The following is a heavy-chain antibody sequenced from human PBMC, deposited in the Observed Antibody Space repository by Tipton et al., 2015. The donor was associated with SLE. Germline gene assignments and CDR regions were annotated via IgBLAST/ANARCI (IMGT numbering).Heavy chain of an antibody. V-gene: IGHV4-34*01. CDR1: GGSFSGYC. J-gene: IGHJ5*02. CDR2: INHSGST. D-gene: IGHD6-13*01. Sequence: TLSLTCAVYGGSFSGYCWSWIRQPPGKGLEWIGEINHSGSTNYNPSLKSRVTISVDTSKNQFSLKLSSVTAADTAVYYCASHSSSWFDPWGQGTLVTVSS. CDR3: ASHSSSWFDP.